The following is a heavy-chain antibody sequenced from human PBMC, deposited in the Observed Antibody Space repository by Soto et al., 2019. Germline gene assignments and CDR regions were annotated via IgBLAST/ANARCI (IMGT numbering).Heavy chain of an antibody. D-gene: IGHD5-12*01. CDR1: GFTFSSYA. Sequence: EVQLLESGGGLVQPGGSLRLPCAASGFTFSSYAMSWVRQAPGKGLEWVSAISGSGGSPYYADSVKGRFTISRDNSKNTLYLQMNSLRAEDTAVYYCAKDPYDGNYYYGMDVWGQGTTVTVSS. V-gene: IGHV3-23*01. CDR3: AKDPYDGNYYYGMDV. J-gene: IGHJ6*02. CDR2: ISGSGGSP.